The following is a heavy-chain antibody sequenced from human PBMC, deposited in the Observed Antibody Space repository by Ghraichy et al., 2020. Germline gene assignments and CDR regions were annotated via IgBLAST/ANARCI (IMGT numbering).Heavy chain of an antibody. CDR3: ATHGPRVLISV. D-gene: IGHD3-16*01. Sequence: SQTLSLTCAVSGGSITPNFWSWIRQPPGKGLERVGYIYYSGSTSYNPSLKSRVAISVDTSKNQFSLKLSSVTAADTAVYYCATHGPRVLISVGGQGTTVTVSS. J-gene: IGHJ6*02. CDR2: IYYSGST. CDR1: GGSITPNF. V-gene: IGHV4-59*08.